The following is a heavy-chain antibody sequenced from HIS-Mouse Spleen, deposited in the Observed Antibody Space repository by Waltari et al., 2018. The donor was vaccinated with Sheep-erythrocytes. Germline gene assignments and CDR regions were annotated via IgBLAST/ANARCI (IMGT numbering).Heavy chain of an antibody. CDR2: IYSGGST. CDR1: GFTVSSNY. Sequence: EVQLVESGGGLVQPGGSLRLSCAASGFTVSSNYMSWVRQAPGKGLEWFSVIYSGGSTYYADSVKGRFTISRDNSKNTLYLQMNSLRAEDTAVYYCARDSNWNYAFDIWGQGTMVTVSS. CDR3: ARDSNWNYAFDI. V-gene: IGHV3-66*01. D-gene: IGHD1-7*01. J-gene: IGHJ3*02.